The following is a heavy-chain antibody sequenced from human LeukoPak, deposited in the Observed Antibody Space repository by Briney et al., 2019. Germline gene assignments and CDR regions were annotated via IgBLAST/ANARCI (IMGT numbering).Heavy chain of an antibody. CDR1: GYTFTSYA. D-gene: IGHD2-2*02. CDR2: INAGNGNT. Sequence: ASVKVSCKASGYTFTSYAMHWVRQATGQRLEWMGWINAGNGNTKYSQKFQGRVTITRDTSASTAYMELSSLRSEDTAVYYCARDHCSSTSCYTGYYYYGMDVWGKGTTVTASS. V-gene: IGHV1-3*01. CDR3: ARDHCSSTSCYTGYYYYGMDV. J-gene: IGHJ6*04.